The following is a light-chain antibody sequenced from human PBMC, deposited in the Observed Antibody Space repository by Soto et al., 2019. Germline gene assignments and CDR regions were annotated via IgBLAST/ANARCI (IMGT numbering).Light chain of an antibody. Sequence: EIVLTQSPATLSVFPGERATLSCRASQGVGSSLAWYQQRPGQAPRLLIYGASNRATGIPDRSSGSGSGTDFTLTISRLEPEDFAVYYCQQYGNSPLTFGGGTKVDIK. CDR3: QQYGNSPLT. V-gene: IGKV3-20*01. CDR1: QGVGSS. CDR2: GAS. J-gene: IGKJ4*01.